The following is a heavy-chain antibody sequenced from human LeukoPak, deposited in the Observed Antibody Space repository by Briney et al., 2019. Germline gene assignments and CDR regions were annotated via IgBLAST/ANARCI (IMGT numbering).Heavy chain of an antibody. CDR3: AARWARVGAIDY. CDR1: GGSISSSSYY. D-gene: IGHD1-26*01. J-gene: IGHJ4*02. Sequence: SETLSLTCTVSGGSISSSSYYWGWIRQPPGKGLEWIGSIYYNGSTYYNPSLKSRVTISVDTSKNQFSLRLSSVTAADTAVYYCAARWARVGAIDYWGQGTLVTVSS. CDR2: IYYNGST. V-gene: IGHV4-39*01.